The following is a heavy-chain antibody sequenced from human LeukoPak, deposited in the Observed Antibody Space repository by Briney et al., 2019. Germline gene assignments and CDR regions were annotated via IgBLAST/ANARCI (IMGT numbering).Heavy chain of an antibody. CDR1: GFTFSSYA. D-gene: IGHD6-19*01. CDR2: ISGSGSGGST. V-gene: IGHV3-23*01. J-gene: IGHJ4*02. CDR3: AKLLAVTNSYYFDY. Sequence: PGGSLRLSCAASGFTFSSYAMSWVHQAPGKGLEWVSTISGSGSGGSTYYADSVKGRFTISRDNSKDTLYLQMNSLRAEDTAVYYCAKLLAVTNSYYFDYWGQGTLVTVSS.